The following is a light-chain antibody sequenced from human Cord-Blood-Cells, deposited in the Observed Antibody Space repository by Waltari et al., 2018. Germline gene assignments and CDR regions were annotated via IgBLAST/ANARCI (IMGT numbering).Light chain of an antibody. CDR3: SSYTSSSTLDVV. CDR2: DVS. Sequence: QSALTQPASVSGSPGQSITISCTGTSSDVGGSNYVSWHQQHPGKAPKLMIYDVSNRPSGVSNRFSGSKSGNTASLTISGLQAEDEADYYCSSYTSSSTLDVVFGGGTKLTVL. CDR1: SSDVGGSNY. V-gene: IGLV2-14*01. J-gene: IGLJ2*01.